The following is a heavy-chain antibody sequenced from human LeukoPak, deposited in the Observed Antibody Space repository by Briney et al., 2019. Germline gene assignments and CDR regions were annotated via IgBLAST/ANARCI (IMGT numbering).Heavy chain of an antibody. CDR1: GFTFSSYW. V-gene: IGHV3-74*01. J-gene: IGHJ4*02. Sequence: GGSLRRSCAASGFTFSSYWMHWVRQAPGKGLVWVSHINSDGSSTSYADSVKGRFTISRDNAKNTLYLQMNSLRAEDTAVYYCARDLPGDYWGQGTLVTVSS. CDR3: ARDLPGDY. CDR2: INSDGSST.